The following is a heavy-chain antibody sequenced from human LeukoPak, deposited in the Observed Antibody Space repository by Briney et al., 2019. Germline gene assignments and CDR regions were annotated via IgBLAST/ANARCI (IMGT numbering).Heavy chain of an antibody. CDR2: MYNTGGS. CDR3: GIAPDY. D-gene: IGHD2-21*01. V-gene: IGHV4-39*01. Sequence: SETLSLTCTFSGGSITRSNYYCGWIRQPPGKALEWIGSMYNTGGSYYNPSLKSRVTISVDTSKNQFSLKVNSVTAADTAVYYCGIAPDYWGQGTLVTVSS. CDR1: GGSITRSNYY. J-gene: IGHJ4*02.